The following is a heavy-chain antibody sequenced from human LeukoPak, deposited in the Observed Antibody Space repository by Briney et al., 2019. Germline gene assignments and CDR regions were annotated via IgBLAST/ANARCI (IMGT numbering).Heavy chain of an antibody. Sequence: GGSLRLSCAASVYTLSISPMSCVPQVPGKGREWVLTISGSESSARYTHSVKGRFTISRDSSENTLYLQMNSLRAEDTAVYYCAKDPYCPYLSCPYYFYNCGDGAPVTASS. CDR2: ISGSESSA. D-gene: IGHD2-15*01. V-gene: IGHV3-23*01. CDR3: AKDPYCPYLSCPYYFYN. J-gene: IGHJ4*03. CDR1: VYTLSISP.